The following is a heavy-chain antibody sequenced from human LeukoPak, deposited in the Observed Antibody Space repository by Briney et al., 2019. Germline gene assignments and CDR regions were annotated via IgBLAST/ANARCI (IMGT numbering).Heavy chain of an antibody. J-gene: IGHJ6*04. CDR3: ARGLRLPSRSAPAVPHV. Sequence: SETLSLTCAVYGGSISDYYWNWIRQPAGRWLEWIGEINHSGTTNYNSYLKSRVTISVDTSKNQFSLRLSAVTAADTAVYHCARGLRLPSRSAPAVPHVWAKGTTVTVSA. V-gene: IGHV4-34*01. CDR1: GGSISDYY. D-gene: IGHD2-2*01. CDR2: INHSGTT.